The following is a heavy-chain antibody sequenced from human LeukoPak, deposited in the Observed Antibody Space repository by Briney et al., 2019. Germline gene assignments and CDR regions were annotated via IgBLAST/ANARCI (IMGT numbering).Heavy chain of an antibody. V-gene: IGHV4-59*01. CDR1: GGSISSYY. CDR3: ARGYYDFWSGYLNWFDP. Sequence: SETLSLTCTVSGGSISSYYLSWIRQPPGKELEWFGYIYYSGSTNYNPSLKSRVTISLDTSKNQFSLKLSSVTAADTAVYYCARGYYDFWSGYLNWFDPWGQGTLVTVSS. J-gene: IGHJ5*02. CDR2: IYYSGST. D-gene: IGHD3-3*01.